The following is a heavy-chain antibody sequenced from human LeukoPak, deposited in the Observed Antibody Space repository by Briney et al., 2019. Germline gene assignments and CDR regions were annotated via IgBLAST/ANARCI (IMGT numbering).Heavy chain of an antibody. V-gene: IGHV4-39*01. CDR2: IYYSVST. J-gene: IGHJ6*03. D-gene: IGHD3-3*01. CDR3: ARAAWDFGVVKVTGHDYYYYMDV. CDR1: GGSISISSYY. Sequence: SETLSLTCTVSGGSISISSYYWGWIRQPPGKGREWIGSIYYSVSTYYNPSLKSRFTISVDASKNQFSLKLSSVTAADTAVYYCARAAWDFGVVKVTGHDYYYYMDVWGKGTTVTVSS.